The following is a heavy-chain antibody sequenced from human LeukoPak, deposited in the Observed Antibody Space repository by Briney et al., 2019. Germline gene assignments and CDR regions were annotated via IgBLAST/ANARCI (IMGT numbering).Heavy chain of an antibody. CDR2: ISTDGSSR. CDR3: ARDNPNYYGSGSYSPTWYYGMDV. Sequence: GGSLRLSCAASGFTFSSYWMHWLRQEPRKGLVWVSRISTDGSSRSYADSVKGRFTISRDNGKNTLYLQMNSLRAEDTAVYYCARDNPNYYGSGSYSPTWYYGMDVWGQGTTVTVSS. J-gene: IGHJ6*02. D-gene: IGHD3-10*01. V-gene: IGHV3-74*01. CDR1: GFTFSSYW.